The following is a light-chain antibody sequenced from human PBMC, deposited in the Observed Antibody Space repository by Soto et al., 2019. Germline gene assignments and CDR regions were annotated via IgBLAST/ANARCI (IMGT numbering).Light chain of an antibody. J-gene: IGLJ1*01. CDR2: DVT. CDR1: SSDVGGYNY. Sequence: QSALTQPRSVSGSPGQLVTISCTGTSSDVGGYNYVSWYQQHPGKAPKLILYDVTKRPSGVPDRFSGSKSGNTASLTISGLQAEDEADYHCCSYAGSYFFVFGTGTKVTVL. V-gene: IGLV2-11*01. CDR3: CSYAGSYFFV.